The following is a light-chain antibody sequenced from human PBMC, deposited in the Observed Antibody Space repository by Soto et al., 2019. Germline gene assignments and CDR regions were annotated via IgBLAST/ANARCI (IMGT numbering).Light chain of an antibody. Sequence: ENVLTQSPGTLSLSPGGRATLSCRASQSVSLSLAWYQQKPGQAPRLLIYGASKRASGFPARFSGSGSGTDFTLTISSLEPEDFAVYYCQERTGWPPWTFGQGTKVDI. CDR1: QSVSLS. J-gene: IGKJ1*01. CDR3: QERTGWPPWT. V-gene: IGKV3-11*01. CDR2: GAS.